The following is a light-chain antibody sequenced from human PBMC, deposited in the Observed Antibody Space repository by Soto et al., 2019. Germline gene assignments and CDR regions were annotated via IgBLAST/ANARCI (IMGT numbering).Light chain of an antibody. J-gene: IGKJ2*01. Sequence: EIVLTQSPGTLSLSPGERATLSFRASQSVSSSYLAWYQHKPGQAPRLLIYGASSMATGIPDRFSGSGSGTDFTLTISRLEPEDFAVYYCQQYGSSPHTFGQGTKLEIK. CDR3: QQYGSSPHT. CDR1: QSVSSSY. CDR2: GAS. V-gene: IGKV3-20*01.